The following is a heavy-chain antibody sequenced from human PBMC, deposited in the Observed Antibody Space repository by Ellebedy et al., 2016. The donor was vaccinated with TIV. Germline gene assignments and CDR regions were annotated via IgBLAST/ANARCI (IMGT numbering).Heavy chain of an antibody. CDR3: GRQQYNSAWYPLAY. V-gene: IGHV2-5*01. Sequence: SGPTLVKPTQTLTLTCSFSGFSLSTNIMGVGWIRQPPEKALEWLALIYHNDDKYYSPSLKSRLSITKDTTKNHVVLTMTNMDPVDTATYYCGRQQYNSAWYPLAYWGQGILVTVAS. J-gene: IGHJ4*02. CDR1: GFSLSTNIMG. CDR2: IYHNDDK. D-gene: IGHD6-19*01.